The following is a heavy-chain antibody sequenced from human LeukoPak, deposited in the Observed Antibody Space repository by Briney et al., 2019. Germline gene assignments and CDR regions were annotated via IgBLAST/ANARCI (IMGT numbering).Heavy chain of an antibody. Sequence: GGSLRLSCAASGFTFSSYAMSWVRQATGKGREWVSAISGSRGSTYYANSVKGRFTISRDNSKNTLYLQMNSLRAEDTAVYYCAKGSALDYFDYWGQGTLVTVSS. CDR2: ISGSRGST. V-gene: IGHV3-23*01. J-gene: IGHJ4*02. CDR1: GFTFSSYA. CDR3: AKGSALDYFDY.